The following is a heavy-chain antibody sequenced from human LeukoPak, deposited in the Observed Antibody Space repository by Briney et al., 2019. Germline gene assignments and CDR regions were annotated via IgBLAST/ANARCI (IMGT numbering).Heavy chain of an antibody. D-gene: IGHD5-18*01. Sequence: SQTLSLTCAISGDSVSSNSSWNWIRQSSSRGLEWLGRTYYRSKWYNDYGVSVKSRININPDTSKNHFSLQLSSVTPEDTAVYYCVRGGQGDGHSADEGFDIWGQGTMVIVS. CDR1: GDSVSSNSS. CDR3: VRGGQGDGHSADEGFDI. V-gene: IGHV6-1*01. J-gene: IGHJ3*02. CDR2: TYYRSKWYN.